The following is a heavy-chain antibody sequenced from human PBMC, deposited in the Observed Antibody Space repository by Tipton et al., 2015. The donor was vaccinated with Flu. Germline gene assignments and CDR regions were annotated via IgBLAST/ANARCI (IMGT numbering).Heavy chain of an antibody. Sequence: LRLSCTVSGASISTYYWSWIRQPPGKELEWLGYIYNRGRTSYNPSLKSRLTMSVDTSKNQFSLRLTSVTAADTAVYYCARDLLEIFDYWGQGILVTVSS. D-gene: IGHD3-3*01. J-gene: IGHJ4*02. CDR1: GASISTYY. CDR3: ARDLLEIFDY. V-gene: IGHV4-59*01. CDR2: IYNRGRT.